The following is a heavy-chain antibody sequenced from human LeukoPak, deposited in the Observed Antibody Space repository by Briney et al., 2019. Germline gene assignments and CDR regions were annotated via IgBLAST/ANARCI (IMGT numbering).Heavy chain of an antibody. V-gene: IGHV1-46*01. J-gene: IGHJ4*02. CDR1: GDTFTNYY. CDR3: ARGAIFGVVILENLLDY. D-gene: IGHD3-3*01. CDR2: INPSGAST. Sequence: ASVKVSSKASGDTFTNYYMHWVRQAPGQGLEWMGIINPSGASTSCAQKFQGRVAMTRDTSTTTVYMELYSLRSDDTAIYYCARGAIFGVVILENLLDYWGQGTLVTVSS.